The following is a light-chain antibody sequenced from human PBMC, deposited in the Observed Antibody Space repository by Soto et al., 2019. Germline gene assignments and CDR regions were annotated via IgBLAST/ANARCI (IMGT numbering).Light chain of an antibody. V-gene: IGKV1-39*01. CDR1: QTINNY. Sequence: DIPMTQSPSALSASVGVTVTITCQASQTINNYLNWYQQKPGRAPKLLIYDASNLEAGVPSRFRGSGSGTDFTLTISGLQPEDFATYYCQQSYNNFPLTFGGGTKVDIK. CDR3: QQSYNNFPLT. CDR2: DAS. J-gene: IGKJ4*01.